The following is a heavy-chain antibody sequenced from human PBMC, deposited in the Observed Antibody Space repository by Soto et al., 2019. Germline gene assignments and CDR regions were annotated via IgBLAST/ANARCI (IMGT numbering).Heavy chain of an antibody. Sequence: ASVKVSCKASGWTFSSYAISWERQAPGQGLEWMGGIIPIFGTANYAHKFQGRVTITADESTSTAYMELSSLRSEDTAVYYCARNYYDSSGYSSYYYYGLDVWAQGPTVPVSS. CDR1: GWTFSSYA. D-gene: IGHD3-22*01. V-gene: IGHV1-69*13. CDR2: IIPIFGTA. J-gene: IGHJ6*02. CDR3: ARNYYDSSGYSSYYYYGLDV.